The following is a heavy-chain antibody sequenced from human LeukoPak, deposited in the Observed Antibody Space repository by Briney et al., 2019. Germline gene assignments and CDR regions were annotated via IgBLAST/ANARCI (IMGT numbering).Heavy chain of an antibody. CDR2: IYSGGST. J-gene: IGHJ6*02. V-gene: IGHV3-66*01. Sequence: GGSLRLSCAASGFTVSSNYMSWVRQAPGKGLEWVSVIYSGGSTYYADSVKGRFTISRDNSKNTLYLQMNSLRAEDTAVYYCARDLVVRTTVVTPDYYGMDVWGQGTTVTVSS. CDR3: ARDLVVRTTVVTPDYYGMDV. D-gene: IGHD4-23*01. CDR1: GFTVSSNY.